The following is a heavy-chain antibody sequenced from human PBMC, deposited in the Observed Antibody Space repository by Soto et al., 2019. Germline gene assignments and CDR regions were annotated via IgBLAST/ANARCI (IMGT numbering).Heavy chain of an antibody. V-gene: IGHV4-38-2*02. CDR2: VYHNGIM. D-gene: IGHD3-10*01. CDR1: GYSIRSGYY. CDR3: AALWFGELAFNY. Sequence: SETLSLTCSVSGYSIRSGYYWGWVRQAPGKGLEWLGSVYHNGIMFHDPSFQSRVTISVDTSKNQFSLNLRSVTAADTAVYYCAALWFGELAFNYWGHGILVTVSS. J-gene: IGHJ4*01.